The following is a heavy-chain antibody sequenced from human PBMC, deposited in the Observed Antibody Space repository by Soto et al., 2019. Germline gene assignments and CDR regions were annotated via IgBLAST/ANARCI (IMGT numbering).Heavy chain of an antibody. Sequence: GGSLRLSCAASGFTFSSYAMSWVRQAPGKGLEWVSAISGSGGSTSYADSVKGRFTISRDNSKNTLYLQMNSRRAEDTAVYYCSKATKYYYDSSGYFDFDYWGQGTLVTVSS. CDR3: SKATKYYYDSSGYFDFDY. V-gene: IGHV3-23*01. J-gene: IGHJ4*02. CDR1: GFTFSSYA. CDR2: ISGSGGST. D-gene: IGHD3-22*01.